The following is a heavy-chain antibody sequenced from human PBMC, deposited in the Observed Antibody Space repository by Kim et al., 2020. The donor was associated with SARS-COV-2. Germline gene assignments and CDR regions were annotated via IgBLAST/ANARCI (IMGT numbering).Heavy chain of an antibody. Sequence: GGSLRLSCATSGFTFSSYSMNWVRQAPGKGLEWLSAIDSDSSHTYYADSVKGRFTISRDTAKKSLYLQMNSLRDEDTAVYYCARPPYIVAPGAFYWCFDLWGRGTLLTVSS. CDR2: IDSDSSHT. V-gene: IGHV3-48*02. J-gene: IGHJ2*01. CDR3: ARPPYIVAPGAFYWCFDL. CDR1: GFTFSSYS. D-gene: IGHD6-13*01.